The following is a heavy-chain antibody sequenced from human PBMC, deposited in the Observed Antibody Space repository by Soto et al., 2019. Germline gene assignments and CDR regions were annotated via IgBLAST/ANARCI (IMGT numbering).Heavy chain of an antibody. V-gene: IGHV3-33*01. Sequence: QVQLVESGGGVVQPGTSLRLSCAASGFTFSSFGMHWVRQAPGKGLEWVAMIWSDGSSQYYADSVRGRFSISRDNSKNTLSLQMNTLRAEDTAVFYCARERGVIFFDYWGQGTLVTVSS. CDR1: GFTFSSFG. J-gene: IGHJ4*02. D-gene: IGHD3-10*01. CDR3: ARERGVIFFDY. CDR2: IWSDGSSQ.